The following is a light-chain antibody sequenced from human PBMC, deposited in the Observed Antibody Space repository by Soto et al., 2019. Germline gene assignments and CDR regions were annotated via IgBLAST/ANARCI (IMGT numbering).Light chain of an antibody. CDR1: QSVSTY. CDR3: QQTYSTPRT. CDR2: AAS. V-gene: IGKV1-39*01. J-gene: IGKJ1*01. Sequence: DLQMTQSPSSLSASVVDRVTIPCRASQSVSTYLNWYQQKPGKAPKLLIYAASSLQSGVPSRFCGRGSETEFSLTITSLQPEDFATYYCQQTYSTPRTFGQGTKVDI.